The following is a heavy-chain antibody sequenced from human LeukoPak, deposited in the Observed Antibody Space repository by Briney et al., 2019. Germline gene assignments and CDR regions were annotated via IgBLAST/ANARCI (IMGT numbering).Heavy chain of an antibody. J-gene: IGHJ6*02. D-gene: IGHD6-13*01. V-gene: IGHV1-24*01. CDR3: ATGAIAYYYYYYYGMDV. Sequence: ASVKVSCKASGYTFTNYAIYWLRQAPGQRLEWMGGFDPEDGETIYAQKFQGRVTMTEDTSTDTAYMELSSLRSEDTAVYYCATGAIAYYYYYYYGMDVWGQGTTVTVSS. CDR1: GYTFTNYA. CDR2: FDPEDGET.